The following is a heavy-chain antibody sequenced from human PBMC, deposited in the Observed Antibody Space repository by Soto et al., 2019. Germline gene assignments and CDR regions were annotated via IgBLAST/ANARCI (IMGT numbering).Heavy chain of an antibody. CDR2: IYYSGSI. CDR3: ARQSSGWYNWFDP. CDR1: GGSISSSRYY. J-gene: IGHJ5*02. V-gene: IGHV4-39*01. D-gene: IGHD6-19*01. Sequence: SETLSLTCSVSGGSISSSRYYCGWIRQPPGKGLEWIGSIYYSGSIYYNPSLKSRVTISVDTSKNQFSLKLSSVTAAETAVYYCARQSSGWYNWFDPWGQGRLVTVS.